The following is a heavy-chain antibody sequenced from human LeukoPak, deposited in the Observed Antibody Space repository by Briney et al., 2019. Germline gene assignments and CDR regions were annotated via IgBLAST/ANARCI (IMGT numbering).Heavy chain of an antibody. CDR2: ISSSSSTI. CDR3: AVGPNCGGDCYSSPVDY. Sequence: GGSLRLSCAVSGFTFSKYSMNWVRQAPGKGLEWVSYISSSSSTIYYADSVKGRFTISRDNAKNSLYLQMSRPRAEDTAVYYCAVGPNCGGDCYSSPVDYWGQGTLVSVSS. V-gene: IGHV3-48*01. D-gene: IGHD2-21*02. CDR1: GFTFSKYS. J-gene: IGHJ4*02.